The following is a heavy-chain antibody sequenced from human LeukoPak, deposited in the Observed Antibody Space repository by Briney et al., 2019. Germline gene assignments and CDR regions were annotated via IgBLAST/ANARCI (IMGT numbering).Heavy chain of an antibody. CDR2: ISSSGSTI. V-gene: IGHV3-11*01. Sequence: GGSLRLSCAASGFTFSDYYMSWLRQAPGKGLEWVSYISSSGSTIYYADSVKGRFTISRDNAKNSLYLQMNSLRAEDTAVYYCARGLRLDYCSGGSCPYYFDYWGQGTLVTVSS. J-gene: IGHJ4*02. CDR3: ARGLRLDYCSGGSCPYYFDY. D-gene: IGHD2-15*01. CDR1: GFTFSDYY.